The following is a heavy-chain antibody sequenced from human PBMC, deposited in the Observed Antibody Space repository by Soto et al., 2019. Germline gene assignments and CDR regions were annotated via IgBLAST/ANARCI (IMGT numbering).Heavy chain of an antibody. CDR1: GFTFSDYH. CDR3: ERGRYQVLWGEC. CDR2: ISSSGGTI. V-gene: IGHV3-11*01. J-gene: IGHJ4*02. D-gene: IGHD2-2*01. Sequence: QVQLVESGGDLVKPGGSLRLSCAASGFTFSDYHMTWIRQAPGKGLEWVSFISSSGGTIYYADSVKGRFTISRDNAKNSLYLQMNSLRAEDTAFYYCERGRYQVLWGECWGQGTLVTVSS.